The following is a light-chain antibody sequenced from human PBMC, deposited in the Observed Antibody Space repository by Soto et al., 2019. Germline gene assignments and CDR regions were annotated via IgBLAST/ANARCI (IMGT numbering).Light chain of an antibody. V-gene: IGKV3D-15*01. CDR3: QQYNNWPVT. CDR2: GAS. J-gene: IGKJ4*01. CDR1: QSVSGY. Sequence: EIVLTQSPATLSLSPGESATLSCRASQSVSGYLAWYQQNPGQAPRLLIHGASTRATGIAARFSGSGSGTEFTLTISGLQSEDFATYYCQQYNNWPVTFGGGTKVDIK.